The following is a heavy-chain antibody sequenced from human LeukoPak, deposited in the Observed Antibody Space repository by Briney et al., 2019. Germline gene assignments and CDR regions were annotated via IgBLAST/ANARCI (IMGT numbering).Heavy chain of an antibody. CDR3: ARGSNYYFDSSADYPRY. CDR1: GYTFTGSY. Sequence: ASVKVSYKASGYTFTGSYMHWVRQAPGQGLEWMGIINPSGGSTSYAQKFQGRVTMTRDTATSAVYMELSSLRSEDTAVYFCARGSNYYFDSSADYPRYWGQGTLVTVSS. V-gene: IGHV1-46*01. J-gene: IGHJ4*02. CDR2: INPSGGST. D-gene: IGHD3-22*01.